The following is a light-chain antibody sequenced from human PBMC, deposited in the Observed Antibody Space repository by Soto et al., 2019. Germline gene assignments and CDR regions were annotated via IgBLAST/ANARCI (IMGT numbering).Light chain of an antibody. CDR2: DVT. Sequence: QSALTQPRSVSGSPGQSVTISCTGTSSDVGGYNYVSWYQHHPGKAPKLIIYDVTKRPSGVPDRFSGSKSGNTASLTISGLHAVDEADYYFCSYAGSYTGLFGGGTKLTVL. CDR3: CSYAGSYTGL. V-gene: IGLV2-11*01. CDR1: SSDVGGYNY. J-gene: IGLJ2*01.